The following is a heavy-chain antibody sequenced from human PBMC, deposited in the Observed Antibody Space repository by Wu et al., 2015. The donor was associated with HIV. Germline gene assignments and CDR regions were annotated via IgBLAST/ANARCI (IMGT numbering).Heavy chain of an antibody. CDR3: ARDRSPYCFDF. D-gene: IGHD2-15*01. V-gene: IGHV1-69*05. J-gene: IGHJ4*02. CDR2: IIPIFGTA. CDR1: GGTFSSYA. Sequence: QVQLVQSGAEVKKPGSSVKVSCKASGGTFSSYAISWVRQAPGQGLEWMGGIIPIFGTANYAQKFQGRVTMTRDTSTNTVYMDLSSLRSEDTALYYCARDRSPYCFDFWGQGTLVTVSS.